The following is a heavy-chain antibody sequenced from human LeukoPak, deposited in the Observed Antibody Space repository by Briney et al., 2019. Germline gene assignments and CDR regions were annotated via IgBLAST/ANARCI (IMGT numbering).Heavy chain of an antibody. CDR1: GFTFSSYA. Sequence: GGSLRLSCAASGFTFSSYAMSWVRQAPGKGLELVSAISGSGGSTYYADSVKGRFTISRDNSKNALYLQMNSLRAEDTAVYYCAKPVLRFLEWLLPLDYWGQGTLVTVSS. CDR3: AKPVLRFLEWLLPLDY. J-gene: IGHJ4*02. CDR2: ISGSGGST. V-gene: IGHV3-23*01. D-gene: IGHD3-3*01.